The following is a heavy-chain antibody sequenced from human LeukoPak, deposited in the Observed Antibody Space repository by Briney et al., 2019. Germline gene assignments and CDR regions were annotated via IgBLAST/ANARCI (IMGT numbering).Heavy chain of an antibody. V-gene: IGHV3-7*01. J-gene: IGHJ4*02. Sequence: GGSLRLSCAASGFTFSSYWMSWVRQAPGKGLEWVANIKQDGSEKYYVDSVKGRLTISRDNSKNTLYLQMNSLRAEDTAVYYCAKGVWFGDQPASDYWGQGTLVTVSS. CDR1: GFTFSSYW. CDR2: IKQDGSEK. D-gene: IGHD3-10*01. CDR3: AKGVWFGDQPASDY.